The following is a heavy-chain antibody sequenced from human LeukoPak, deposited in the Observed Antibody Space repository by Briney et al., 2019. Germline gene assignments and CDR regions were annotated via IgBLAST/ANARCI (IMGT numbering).Heavy chain of an antibody. CDR1: GYTFTSYD. J-gene: IGHJ4*02. Sequence: GASVKVSCKASGYTFTSYDINWVRQATGQGLEWMGWMNPNSGNTGYAQKFQGRVTMTKNTSISTAYMEMSGLRSEDTAVYYCAGGPYDSSAYRFDCWGQGTLVTVSS. CDR2: MNPNSGNT. D-gene: IGHD3-22*01. CDR3: AGGPYDSSAYRFDC. V-gene: IGHV1-8*01.